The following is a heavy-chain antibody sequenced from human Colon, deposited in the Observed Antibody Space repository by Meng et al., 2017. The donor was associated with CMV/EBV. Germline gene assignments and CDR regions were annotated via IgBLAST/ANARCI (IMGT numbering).Heavy chain of an antibody. D-gene: IGHD6-19*01. J-gene: IGHJ4*02. V-gene: IGHV3-23*01. CDR3: ARGVIAVGQRHHFDH. CDR1: GFNFRSSA. CDR2: ISGGGTST. Sequence: GESLKISCAASGFNFRSSAMSWVRQAPGKGLEWVSGISGGGTSTYYADSVKGRFTISRDTPKNTLFLQLNSLRAEDTAVYYCARGVIAVGQRHHFDHWGQGTLVTVSS.